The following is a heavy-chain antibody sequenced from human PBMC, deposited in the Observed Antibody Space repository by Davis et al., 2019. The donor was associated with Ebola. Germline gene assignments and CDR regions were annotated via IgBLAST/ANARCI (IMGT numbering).Heavy chain of an antibody. CDR1: GFSFSDAW. Sequence: GESLKISCAASGFSFSDAWMSWVRQAPGKGLKWVGRIKSKTKGATTEYAAPVKGRFTISRDDSKNTLYLQMNSLKTEDTAVYYCRSNFDYWGQGTLVTVSS. CDR2: IKSKTKGATT. J-gene: IGHJ4*02. V-gene: IGHV3-15*01. CDR3: RSNFDY.